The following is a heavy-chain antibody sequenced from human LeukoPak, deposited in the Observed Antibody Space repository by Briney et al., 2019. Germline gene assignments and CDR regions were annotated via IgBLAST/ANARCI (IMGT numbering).Heavy chain of an antibody. CDR2: INPNSGGT. V-gene: IGHV1-2*02. D-gene: IGHD2-2*02. CDR3: ARGHCSSTSCYIFDY. Sequence: ASVKVSCKASGYTFTGYYMHWVRQAPGQGLEWMGWINPNSGGTNYAQKFQGRVTMTRDTSISTAYMELSRLRSDDTAVYYCARGHCSSTSCYIFDYWGQGTLVTVSS. CDR1: GYTFTGYY. J-gene: IGHJ4*02.